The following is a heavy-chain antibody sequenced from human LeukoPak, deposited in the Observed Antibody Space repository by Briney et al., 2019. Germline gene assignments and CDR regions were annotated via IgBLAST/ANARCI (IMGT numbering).Heavy chain of an antibody. J-gene: IGHJ4*02. CDR2: INPDSGVT. CDR3: ARAYCSGGDCYSKSNFDS. D-gene: IGHD2-15*01. V-gene: IGHV1-2*02. CDR1: GYTFTAYY. Sequence: RASEKVSCKASGYTFTAYYMHWVRQAPGQGLEWMGWINPDSGVTNYAQKFQGRVTMTRATSITTAYMELSRLRSDDTAIYYCARAYCSGGDCYSKSNFDSWGQGTLVTVSS.